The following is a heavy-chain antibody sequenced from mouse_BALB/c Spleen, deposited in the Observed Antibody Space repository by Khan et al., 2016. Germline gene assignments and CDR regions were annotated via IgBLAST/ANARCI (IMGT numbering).Heavy chain of an antibody. D-gene: IGHD4-1*01. V-gene: IGHV3-2*02. CDR2: ISYSGST. CDR1: GYSITSDYA. J-gene: IGHJ3*01. Sequence: EVQLQESGPGLVKPSQSLSLTCTVTGYSITSDYAWNWIRQFPGNKLEWMGYISYSGSTSYNPSLKSRLSITRDTSKNQFFLRLNSVTTEDTATYYCAGELGWFAYWGQGTLVTVSA. CDR3: AGELGWFAY.